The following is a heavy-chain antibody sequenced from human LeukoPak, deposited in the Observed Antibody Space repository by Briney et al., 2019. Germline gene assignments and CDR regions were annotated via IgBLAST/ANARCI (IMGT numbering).Heavy chain of an antibody. Sequence: SETLSLTCTVSGGSISSYYWSWIRQPPGKGLEWIGYIYYSGSTNYNPSLKSRVTISVDTSKNQFPLKLSSVTAADTAVYYCARGRGYDQYYFDYWGLGTLVTVSS. CDR3: ARGRGYDQYYFDY. J-gene: IGHJ4*02. CDR1: GGSISSYY. V-gene: IGHV4-59*01. D-gene: IGHD5-12*01. CDR2: IYYSGST.